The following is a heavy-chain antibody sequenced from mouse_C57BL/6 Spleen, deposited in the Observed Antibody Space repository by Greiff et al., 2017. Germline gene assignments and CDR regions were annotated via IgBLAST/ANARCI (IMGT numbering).Heavy chain of an antibody. J-gene: IGHJ2*01. V-gene: IGHV1-52*01. CDR1: GYTFTSYW. D-gene: IGHD1-1*01. CDR3: ARSDYGSSSRY. CDR2: IDSSDSET. Sequence: QVQLKQPGAELVRPGSSVKLSCKASGYTFTSYWMHWVKQRPIQGLEWIGNIDSSDSETHYNQKFKDKATLTVDKSSSTAYMQLSSLTSEDSAVYYCARSDYGSSSRYWGQGTTLTVSS.